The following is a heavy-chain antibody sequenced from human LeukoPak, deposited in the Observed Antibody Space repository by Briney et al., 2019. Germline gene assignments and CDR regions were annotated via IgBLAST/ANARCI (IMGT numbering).Heavy chain of an antibody. V-gene: IGHV1-18*01. CDR3: ARDLTIPNAFDI. D-gene: IGHD3-3*01. CDR2: ISAYNGNT. J-gene: IGHJ3*02. Sequence: ASVKVSCKASGYTFTNYGITWVRQAPGQVLEWMGWISAYNGNTNYAQKLQGRVTMTTDTSTSTAYMELRSPRSDDTAVYYCARDLTIPNAFDIWGQGTMVTVSS. CDR1: GYTFTNYG.